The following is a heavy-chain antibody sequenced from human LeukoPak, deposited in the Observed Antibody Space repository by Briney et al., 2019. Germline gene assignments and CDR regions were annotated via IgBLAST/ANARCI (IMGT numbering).Heavy chain of an antibody. CDR3: VLPGGRGYPDAFDI. CDR1: GGSISSGDYY. D-gene: IGHD6-25*01. J-gene: IGHJ3*02. Sequence: SETLPLTCTVSGGSISSGDYYWTWIRQPPGKGLEWIGYIYYSGSTYYNPSLKSRVTISVDTSKNQFSLKLSSVTAADTAVYYCVLPGGRGYPDAFDIWGQGTMVTVSS. CDR2: IYYSGST. V-gene: IGHV4-30-4*01.